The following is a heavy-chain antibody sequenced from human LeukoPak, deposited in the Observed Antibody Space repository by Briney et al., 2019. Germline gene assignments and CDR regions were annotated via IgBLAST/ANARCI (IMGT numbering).Heavy chain of an antibody. J-gene: IGHJ4*02. CDR1: GFTFSSYS. V-gene: IGHV3-21*04. Sequence: GGSLRLSCAASGFTFSSYSMNWVRQAPGKGLEWVSSISSSSSYIYYADSVKGRFTISRDNAKNSLYLQMNSLRADDTAVYYCAREGEPTPVDYWGQGTLVTVSS. CDR2: ISSSSSYI. D-gene: IGHD3-16*01. CDR3: AREGEPTPVDY.